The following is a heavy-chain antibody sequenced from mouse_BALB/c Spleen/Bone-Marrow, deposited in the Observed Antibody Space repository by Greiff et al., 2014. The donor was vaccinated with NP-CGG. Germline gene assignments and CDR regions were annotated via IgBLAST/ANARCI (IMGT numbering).Heavy chain of an antibody. Sequence: EVQLQQSGPELVKPGASVKISCKASGYSFTGYFMNWVMQSHGKSLEWIGRINPYNGDTFYNQKFKGKATLTVDKSSNTAHMELRSLASEDSAVYYCARIYDYDRGAWFAYWGKGLWSLSLQ. CDR1: GYSFTGYF. CDR2: INPYNGDT. J-gene: IGHJ3*01. V-gene: IGHV1-20*02. D-gene: IGHD2-4*01. CDR3: ARIYDYDRGAWFAY.